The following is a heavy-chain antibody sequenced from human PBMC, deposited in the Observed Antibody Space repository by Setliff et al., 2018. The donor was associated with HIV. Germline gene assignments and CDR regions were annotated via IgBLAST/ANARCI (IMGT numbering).Heavy chain of an antibody. V-gene: IGHV4-4*07. CDR3: ARAPPGYGDSKDY. J-gene: IGHJ4*02. CDR2: AYISESS. Sequence: SETLSLTCTVSGGSFSTYYWSWVRQPAGKGLEWIGRAYISESSHYNPSLKSRVTISVDTSTDQFSLNLCSVTAADTAVYYCARAPPGYGDSKDYWGQAKLVTVSS. CDR1: GGSFSTYY. D-gene: IGHD4-17*01.